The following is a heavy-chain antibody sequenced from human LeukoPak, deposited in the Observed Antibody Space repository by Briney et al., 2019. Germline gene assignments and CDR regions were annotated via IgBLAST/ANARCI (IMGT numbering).Heavy chain of an antibody. CDR2: INPNTGGT. J-gene: IGHJ4*02. CDR3: ASYPRYSSSPPFDY. Sequence: ASVKVSCKASGYIFTGQDMHWVRQAPGQGLEWMGWINPNTGGTHYAQRFQGRVTMTRDASISTAYMELSSLRSDDTAVYYCASYPRYSSSPPFDYWGQGTLVTVSS. V-gene: IGHV1-2*02. CDR1: GYIFTGQD. D-gene: IGHD6-6*01.